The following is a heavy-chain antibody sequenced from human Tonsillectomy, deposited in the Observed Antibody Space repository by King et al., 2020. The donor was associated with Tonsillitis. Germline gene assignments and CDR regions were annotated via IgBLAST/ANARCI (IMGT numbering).Heavy chain of an antibody. V-gene: IGHV4-59*01. J-gene: IGHJ4*02. CDR1: GASLSSSY. CDR3: ATEAHYGESDY. CDR2: IYFSETT. D-gene: IGHD4-17*01. Sequence: VQLQESGPGLVKPSETLSLTCTVSGASLSSSYWNWIRQPPGKGLEWIGYIYFSETTKYNPSLESRVTISADTSKNQFSLRLTSVTAADTAVYYCATEAHYGESDYWGQGTLVTVSA.